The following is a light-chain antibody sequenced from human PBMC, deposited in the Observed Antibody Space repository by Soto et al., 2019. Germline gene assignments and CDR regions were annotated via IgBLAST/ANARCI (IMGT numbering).Light chain of an antibody. CDR3: QQRSNWPLT. J-gene: IGKJ4*01. Sequence: EIVLTQSPATLSLSPWERATLSCRASQSVSSYLAWHQQKPGQAPRLIICDASNRATVIPERFSGSGSGTDFTLTISSLEPEDFAVYYCQQRSNWPLTFGGGTKVEIK. V-gene: IGKV3-11*01. CDR1: QSVSSY. CDR2: DAS.